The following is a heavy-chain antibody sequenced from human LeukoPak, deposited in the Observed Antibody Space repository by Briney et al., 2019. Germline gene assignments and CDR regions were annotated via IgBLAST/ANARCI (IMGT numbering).Heavy chain of an antibody. CDR3: ARETLYSGSYYF. Sequence: SETLSLTCTVSGGSISSSSYYWGWIRQPPGKGLEWIGSIYYSGSTYYNPSLKSRVTISVDTSKNQFSLKLSSVTAADTAVYYCARETLYSGSYYFWGQGTLVTVSS. CDR2: IYYSGST. D-gene: IGHD1-26*01. J-gene: IGHJ4*02. V-gene: IGHV4-39*07. CDR1: GGSISSSSYY.